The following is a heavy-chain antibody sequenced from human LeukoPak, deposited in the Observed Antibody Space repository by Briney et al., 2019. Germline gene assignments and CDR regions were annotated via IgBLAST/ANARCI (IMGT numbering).Heavy chain of an antibody. J-gene: IGHJ5*02. D-gene: IGHD3-22*01. CDR2: MNPNSGNT. CDR3: ARAQYYYDSSGYYWNWFDP. Sequence: ASVKVSCKASGYTFTSYDINWVRQATGQGLEWMGRMNPNSGNTGYAQKFQGRVTMTRNTSISTAYMELSSLRSEDTAVYYCARAQYYYDSSGYYWNWFDPWGQGTLVTVSS. CDR1: GYTFTSYD. V-gene: IGHV1-8*01.